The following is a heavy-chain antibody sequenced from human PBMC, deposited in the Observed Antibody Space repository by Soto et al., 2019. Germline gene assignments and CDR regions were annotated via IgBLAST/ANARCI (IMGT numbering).Heavy chain of an antibody. CDR1: GFTFSGYA. Sequence: EVQLLESGGGLVQPGGSLRLSCAASGFTFSGYAMSWVRQAPGKGLERVSVISGSGGSTYYADSVKGRFTISRDNSKNTLYLQMTSLRARHTAVYYCAKSGSGSYHHYWGQGTLVTVSS. J-gene: IGHJ4*02. V-gene: IGHV3-23*01. CDR3: AKSGSGSYHHY. D-gene: IGHD3-10*01. CDR2: ISGSGGST.